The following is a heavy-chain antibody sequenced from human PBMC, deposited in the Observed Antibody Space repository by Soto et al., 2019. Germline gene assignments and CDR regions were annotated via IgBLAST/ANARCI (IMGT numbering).Heavy chain of an antibody. Sequence: EVQLVESGGGLVQPGGSLRLSCAASGFTFSDWWMNWVRQDPEKGLVWVSRINPDGSIVGYADAVRGRFTVSRDNVKNTLYLQMNSLRVEDTGVYYCIGLAISWGQGTLVTVSS. CDR1: GFTFSDWW. J-gene: IGHJ4*02. CDR3: IGLAIS. V-gene: IGHV3-74*01. CDR2: INPDGSIV.